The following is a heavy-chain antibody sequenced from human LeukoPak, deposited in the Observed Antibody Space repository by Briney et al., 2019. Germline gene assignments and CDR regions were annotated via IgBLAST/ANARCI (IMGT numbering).Heavy chain of an antibody. CDR1: GFTFSHYA. D-gene: IGHD2-21*02. J-gene: IGHJ4*02. Sequence: PGGSLRLSCAASGFTFSHYAMSWVRQAPGKGLEWVSSISGRGDSTDYADSVKGRFTISRDNSKNTVFLQMNRLRVDDTAVYYCASSPLDTLVTSIDDWGQGTPVTVSS. CDR3: ASSPLDTLVTSIDD. CDR2: ISGRGDST. V-gene: IGHV3-23*01.